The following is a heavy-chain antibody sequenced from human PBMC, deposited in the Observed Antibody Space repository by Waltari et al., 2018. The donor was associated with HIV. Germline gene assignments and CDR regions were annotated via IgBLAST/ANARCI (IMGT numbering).Heavy chain of an antibody. Sequence: VRQATGQALEWMGWMNPNSGNTGYAQKFQGRVTMTRNTSVSTAYMELSSLRSEDTAVYYCARGYVWGSYRPPLRYWGQGTLVTVSS. CDR3: ARGYVWGSYRPPLRY. D-gene: IGHD3-16*02. CDR2: MNPNSGNT. V-gene: IGHV1-8*01. J-gene: IGHJ4*02.